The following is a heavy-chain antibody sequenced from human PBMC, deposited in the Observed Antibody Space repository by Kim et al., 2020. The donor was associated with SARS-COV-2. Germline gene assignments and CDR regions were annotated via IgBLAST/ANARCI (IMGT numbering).Heavy chain of an antibody. J-gene: IGHJ4*02. CDR1: GFTFSSYE. V-gene: IGHV3-48*03. CDR3: AILPSRAVRGVMAPDY. CDR2: ISSSGSTI. D-gene: IGHD3-10*01. Sequence: GGSLRLSCAASGFTFSSYEMNWVRQAPGKGLEWVSYISSSGSTIFYADSVKGRFTISRDNAKNSLYLQMNSLRAEDTAVYYCAILPSRAVRGVMAPDYWGQGTLVTVSS.